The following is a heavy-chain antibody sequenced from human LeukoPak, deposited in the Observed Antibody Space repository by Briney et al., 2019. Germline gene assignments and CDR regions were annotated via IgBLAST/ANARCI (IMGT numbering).Heavy chain of an antibody. Sequence: PSETLSLTCAVYGGSFSGYYWSWIRQPPGKGLEWIGEINHSGSTNYNPSLKSRVTISVDTSKNQFSLKLSFVTAADTAVYYCARGPTYSSGWYSFFDYWGQGTLVTVSS. J-gene: IGHJ4*02. CDR2: INHSGST. D-gene: IGHD6-19*01. CDR3: ARGPTYSSGWYSFFDY. V-gene: IGHV4-34*01. CDR1: GGSFSGYY.